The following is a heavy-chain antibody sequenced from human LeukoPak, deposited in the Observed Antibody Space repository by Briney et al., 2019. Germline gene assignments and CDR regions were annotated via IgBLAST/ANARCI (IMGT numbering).Heavy chain of an antibody. CDR1: GFTFSSYE. Sequence: GGSPRLSCAASGFTFSSYEMNWVRQAPGKGLEWVSYISSSGSTIYYADSVKGRFTISRDNAKNSLYLQMNSLRAEDTAVYYCAREGFTLDYWGQGTLVTVSS. J-gene: IGHJ4*02. CDR3: AREGFTLDY. CDR2: ISSSGSTI. V-gene: IGHV3-48*03.